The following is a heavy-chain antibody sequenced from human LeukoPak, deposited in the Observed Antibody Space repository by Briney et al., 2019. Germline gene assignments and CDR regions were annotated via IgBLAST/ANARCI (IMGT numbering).Heavy chain of an antibody. J-gene: IGHJ4*02. CDR1: GFTFDDYA. Sequence: PGGSLRLSCAASGFTFDDYAMHWVRQAPGKGLEWVSSISSGSDHIYYADSVKGRFTISRDDAKNSLYLQMDSLRAEDTAVFFCARNDYASSSGYDFWGQGTLVTVSS. CDR2: ISSGSDHI. V-gene: IGHV3-21*01. D-gene: IGHD6-6*01. CDR3: ARNDYASSSGYDF.